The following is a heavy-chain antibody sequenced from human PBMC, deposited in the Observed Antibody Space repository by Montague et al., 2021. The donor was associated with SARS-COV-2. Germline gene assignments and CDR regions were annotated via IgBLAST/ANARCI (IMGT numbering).Heavy chain of an antibody. CDR1: GGSFSGYS. D-gene: IGHD2-21*02. Sequence: SETLSLTCAVSGGSFSGYSWSWIRQPPGKGLELIGETYDSGSSNYNPALKSRGTMSVDSAKNQFPLRLSSVSPAATAMYYCARAQRGANRPIILLGTASQRSFGYWGQGTLVTVSS. CDR2: TYDSGSS. V-gene: IGHV4-34*01. J-gene: IGHJ4*02. CDR3: ARAQRGANRPIILLGTASQRSFGY.